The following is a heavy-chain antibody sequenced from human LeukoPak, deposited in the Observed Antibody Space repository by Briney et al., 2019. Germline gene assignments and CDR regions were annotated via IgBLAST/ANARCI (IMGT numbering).Heavy chain of an antibody. CDR1: GFTFSDYY. CDR2: ISSSGSTI. D-gene: IGHD4-17*01. CDR3: ARGGAATVKYYGDSY. V-gene: IGHV3-11*04. J-gene: IGHJ4*02. Sequence: SGGSLRLSCAASGFTFSDYYMSWIRQAPGKGLEWVSYISSSGSTIYYADSVKGRFTIPRDNAKNSLYLQMNSLRAEDTAVYYCARGGAATVKYYGDSYWGQGTLVTVSS.